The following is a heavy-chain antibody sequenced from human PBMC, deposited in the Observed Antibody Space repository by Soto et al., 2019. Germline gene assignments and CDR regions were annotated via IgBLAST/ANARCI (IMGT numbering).Heavy chain of an antibody. CDR2: ISFDGSEK. Sequence: QVQLVESGGGVVQPGRSLRLSCAASGFTFSIYGMHWVRHAPGKGLEWVAMISFDGSEKYYTDSVKGRFHISRDSSKNTMYLQMDSLRVEDTAVYYCARDRRHYYSDAFEIWGQGTTVTVSS. CDR1: GFTFSIYG. J-gene: IGHJ3*02. D-gene: IGHD1-26*01. CDR3: ARDRRHYYSDAFEI. V-gene: IGHV3-30*03.